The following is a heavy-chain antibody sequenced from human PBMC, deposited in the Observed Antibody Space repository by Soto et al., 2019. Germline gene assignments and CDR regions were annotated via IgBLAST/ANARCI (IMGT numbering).Heavy chain of an antibody. CDR3: ARGGYYDNSWGKLSHYGLDV. CDR2: ISPYNDYT. CDR1: GYTFIRYG. D-gene: IGHD3-16*01. J-gene: IGHJ6*02. V-gene: IGHV1-18*01. Sequence: QVQLAQSANEVKKPGASVRVSCKAAGYTFIRYGIAWVRQAPGQGLEWMGWISPYNDYTVYAQKFQGRVIMTADTSTRTVYMNLRGLKSDDTAVYYCARGGYYDNSWGKLSHYGLDVWGQGTSVSVSS.